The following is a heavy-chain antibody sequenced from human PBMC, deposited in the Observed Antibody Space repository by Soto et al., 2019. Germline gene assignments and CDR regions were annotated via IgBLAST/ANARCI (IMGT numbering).Heavy chain of an antibody. CDR1: GGSISSSSYY. Sequence: SETLSLTCTVSGGSISSSSYYWGWIRQPPGKGLEWIGSIYYSGSTYYNPSLKSRVTISVDTSKNQFSLKLSSVTAADTAVYYCARAKYYYGSGSYYNGSPGYYYGMDVWGQGTTVTVSS. CDR3: ARAKYYYGSGSYYNGSPGYYYGMDV. CDR2: IYYSGST. V-gene: IGHV4-39*01. D-gene: IGHD3-10*01. J-gene: IGHJ6*02.